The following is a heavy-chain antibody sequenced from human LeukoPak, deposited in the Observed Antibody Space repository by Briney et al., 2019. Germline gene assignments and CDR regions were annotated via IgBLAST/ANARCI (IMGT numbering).Heavy chain of an antibody. J-gene: IGHJ4*02. D-gene: IGHD2/OR15-2a*01. Sequence: GGSLRLSCAASGFTVSSNYMSWVRQAPGKGLEWVSVIYSGGSTYYADSVKGRFTISRDNSENTLYLQMNSLRAEDTAVYYCARDPGGPLSRQFHYWGQGTLVTVSS. CDR3: ARDPGGPLSRQFHY. CDR2: IYSGGST. CDR1: GFTVSSNY. V-gene: IGHV3-66*02.